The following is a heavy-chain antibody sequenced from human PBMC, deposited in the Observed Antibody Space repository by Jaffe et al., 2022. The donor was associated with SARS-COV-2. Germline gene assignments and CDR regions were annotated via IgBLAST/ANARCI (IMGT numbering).Heavy chain of an antibody. CDR3: ASPAFLDTSQYFPH. CDR2: IIPVLGMT. CDR1: GDTFRTHT. V-gene: IGHV1-69*02. D-gene: IGHD3-3*02. J-gene: IGHJ1*01. Sequence: QVQLVQSEAEMKRPGSSVKVSCKTSGDTFRTHTITWVRQAPGQGLEWVGRIIPVLGMTNFAQKFQGRVTITADKSANTVYMELTGLRSEDTAVYYCASPAFLDTSQYFPHWGQGTLVTVSS.